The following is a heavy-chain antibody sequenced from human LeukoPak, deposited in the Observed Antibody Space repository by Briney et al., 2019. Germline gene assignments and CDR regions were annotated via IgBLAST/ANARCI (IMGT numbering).Heavy chain of an antibody. V-gene: IGHV4-34*01. CDR1: GGSFSGYY. D-gene: IGHD3-10*01. Sequence: PSETLSLTCAVYGGSFSGYYWSWIRQPPGKGLEWIGEINHSGSTNYNPSLKSRVTISVDTSKNQFSLKLSSVTAADTAVYYCARFFSLGGEYGSGSYSPPESDPVDYWGQGTLVTVSS. J-gene: IGHJ4*02. CDR3: ARFFSLGGEYGSGSYSPPESDPVDY. CDR2: INHSGST.